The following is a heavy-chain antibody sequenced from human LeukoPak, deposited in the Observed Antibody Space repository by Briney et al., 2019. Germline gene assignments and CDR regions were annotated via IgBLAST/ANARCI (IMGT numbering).Heavy chain of an antibody. Sequence: GGSLRLSCAASGFTFSGYSMNWVRQAPGKGLEWVSSISSSSSYIYYADSVNGRFTISIDNAKNSLYLHMNSLSAEDTAVYYCARDGGYCSSTSCSYYFDYWGQGTLVTVSS. D-gene: IGHD2-2*01. CDR3: ARDGGYCSSTSCSYYFDY. J-gene: IGHJ4*02. V-gene: IGHV3-21*01. CDR1: GFTFSGYS. CDR2: ISSSSSYI.